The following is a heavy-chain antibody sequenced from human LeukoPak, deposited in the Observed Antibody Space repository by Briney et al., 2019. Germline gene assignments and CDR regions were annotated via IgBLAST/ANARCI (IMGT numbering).Heavy chain of an antibody. CDR1: GFTFSGSA. CDR3: TRPGLDGMDV. Sequence: GGSLRLSCAASGFTFSGSAMHWVRQASGKGLEWVGHIRSKVNSYATAYAASVKGRFAISRDDSKNTAYLQMNSLKTEDTAVYYCTRPGLDGMDVWGQGTTVTVSS. V-gene: IGHV3-73*01. D-gene: IGHD1-1*01. J-gene: IGHJ6*02. CDR2: IRSKVNSYAT.